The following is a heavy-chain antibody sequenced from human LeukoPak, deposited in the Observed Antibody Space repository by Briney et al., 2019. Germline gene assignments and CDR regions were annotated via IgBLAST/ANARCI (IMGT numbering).Heavy chain of an antibody. CDR2: TGWAGGTT. J-gene: IGHJ4*02. CDR3: AKELDTMFFDY. D-gene: IGHD3-10*02. V-gene: IGHV3-43*01. CDR1: GFNFDRYT. Sequence: GGSLRLSCATSGFNFDRYTIHWVRQAPGKGLEWVSLTGWAGGTTFYSDSVRGRFTISRDSGRKSVYLQMNSLTTDDTAFYFCAKELDTMFFDYWGQGALVTVSS.